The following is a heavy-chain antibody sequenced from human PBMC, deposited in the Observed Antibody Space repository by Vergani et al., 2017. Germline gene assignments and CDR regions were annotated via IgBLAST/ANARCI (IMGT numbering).Heavy chain of an antibody. CDR3: AREGVGYYDSSGYYGGAFDI. V-gene: IGHV4-39*07. J-gene: IGHJ3*02. D-gene: IGHD3-22*01. CDR1: GGSISSSSYY. Sequence: QLQLQESGPGLVKPSETLSLTCTVSGGSISSSSYYWGWIRQPPGKGLEWIGSIYYSGSTYYNPSLKSRVTISVDTSKNQFSLKLSSVTAADTAVYYCAREGVGYYDSSGYYGGAFDIWGQGTMVTVSS. CDR2: IYYSGST.